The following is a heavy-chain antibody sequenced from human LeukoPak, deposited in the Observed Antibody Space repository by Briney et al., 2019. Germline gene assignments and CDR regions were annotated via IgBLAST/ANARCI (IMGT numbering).Heavy chain of an antibody. CDR3: AKDLGYCSGTSCYWDC. CDR2: ISGSGDST. Sequence: GGSLRLSCAASGFTFSDYYMSWIRQAPGKGLEWVSAISGSGDSTYYADSVKGRFTISRDNSKNTLYLQMNSLRAEDTAVYYCAKDLGYCSGTSCYWDCWGQGTLVTVSS. V-gene: IGHV3-23*01. J-gene: IGHJ4*02. D-gene: IGHD2-2*01. CDR1: GFTFSDYY.